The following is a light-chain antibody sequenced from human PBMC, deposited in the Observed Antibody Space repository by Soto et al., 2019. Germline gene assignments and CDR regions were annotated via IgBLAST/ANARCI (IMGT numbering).Light chain of an antibody. CDR1: QSISSW. V-gene: IGKV1-5*03. CDR2: KAS. CDR3: QQYSGYSLT. Sequence: DIQMTQSHSTLSASVGERVTITCRASQSISSWLSWYQQKPGKAPKLLIYKASSLESWVPSRFSGSGSGTEFTLTISSLQPDDFATYYCQQYSGYSLTFGGGTKVEIK. J-gene: IGKJ4*01.